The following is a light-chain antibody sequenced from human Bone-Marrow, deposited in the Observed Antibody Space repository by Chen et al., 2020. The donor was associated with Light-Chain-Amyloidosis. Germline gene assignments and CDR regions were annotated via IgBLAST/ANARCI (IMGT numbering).Light chain of an antibody. CDR3: SSYTSSSTLE. V-gene: IGLV2-14*01. CDR2: DVS. CDR1: SSDVGGYNL. Sequence: QSALTQPASVSGSPGQSITISCTGTSSDVGGYNLVSWSQQHPGKAPKLMIYDVSNRPSGVSTRFSGSKSGNTASLTISGLQAEDEPDYYCSSYTSSSTLEFGGGTKLTVL. J-gene: IGLJ3*02.